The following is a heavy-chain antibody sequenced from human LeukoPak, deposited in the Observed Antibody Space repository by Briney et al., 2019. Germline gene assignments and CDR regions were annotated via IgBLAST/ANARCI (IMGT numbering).Heavy chain of an antibody. Sequence: GGSLRLSCAASGFTFSNAWMSWVRQAPGKGLEWVGRIKSKTDGGTTDYAAPVKGRFTISRDDSKNTLYLQMNSLKTEDTAVYYCVGISAGGDYGFWGQGTLVTVSS. J-gene: IGHJ4*02. D-gene: IGHD4-17*01. V-gene: IGHV3-15*01. CDR1: GFTFSNAW. CDR3: VGISAGGDYGF. CDR2: IKSKTDGGTT.